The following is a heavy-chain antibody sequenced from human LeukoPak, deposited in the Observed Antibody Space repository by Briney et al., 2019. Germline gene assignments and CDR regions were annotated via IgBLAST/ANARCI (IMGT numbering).Heavy chain of an antibody. CDR3: ARSPGYLSIWSGYLSGGYFDY. V-gene: IGHV3-7*01. CDR1: GFTFSSYW. J-gene: IGHJ4*02. CDR2: IKQDGSEK. D-gene: IGHD3-3*01. Sequence: GGSLRLSCAASGFTFSSYWMSWVRQAPGKGLEWVANIKQDGSEKYYVDSVKGRFTISRDNAKNSLYLQMNSLRAEDTAVYYCARSPGYLSIWSGYLSGGYFDYWGQGTLVTVSS.